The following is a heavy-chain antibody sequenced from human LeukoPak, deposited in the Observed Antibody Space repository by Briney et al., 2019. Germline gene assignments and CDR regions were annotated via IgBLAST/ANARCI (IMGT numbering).Heavy chain of an antibody. D-gene: IGHD2-2*01. V-gene: IGHV4-34*01. CDR2: INHSGST. Sequence: SETLSLTCAVYGGSFSGYYWSWIRQPPGKGLEWIGEINHSGSTNYNPSLKSRVTISVDTSKNQFSLKLSSVTAADTGVYYCARGPPDCSSTSCYAFDAFDIWGQGTMVTVSS. J-gene: IGHJ3*02. CDR1: GGSFSGYY. CDR3: ARGPPDCSSTSCYAFDAFDI.